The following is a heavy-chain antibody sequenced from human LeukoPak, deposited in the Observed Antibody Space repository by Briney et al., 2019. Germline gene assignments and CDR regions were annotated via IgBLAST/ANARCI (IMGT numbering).Heavy chain of an antibody. CDR1: GGSISSGDYY. D-gene: IGHD6-6*01. V-gene: IGHV4-30-4*08. CDR3: ARFSSSGSYFFDY. Sequence: SQTLSLTCTVSGGSISSGDYYWSWIRQPPGKGLEWIGYIYYSGSTYYNPPLKSRVTISVDTSKNQFSLKLSSVTAADTAVYYCARFSSSGSYFFDYWGQGTLVTVSS. CDR2: IYYSGST. J-gene: IGHJ4*02.